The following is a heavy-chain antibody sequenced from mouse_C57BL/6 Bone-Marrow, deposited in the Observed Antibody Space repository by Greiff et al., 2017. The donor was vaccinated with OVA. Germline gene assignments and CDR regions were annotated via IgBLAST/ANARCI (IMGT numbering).Heavy chain of an antibody. Sequence: VMLVESGPGLVQPSQSLSITCTVSGFSLTSYGVHWVRQSPGKGLEWLGVIWSGGSTDYNAAFISRLSISKDNSKSQVFFKMNSLQADDTAIYYCARNREWLLRDWYFDVWGTGTTVTVSS. CDR2: IWSGGST. D-gene: IGHD2-3*01. CDR1: GFSLTSYG. CDR3: ARNREWLLRDWYFDV. V-gene: IGHV2-2*01. J-gene: IGHJ1*03.